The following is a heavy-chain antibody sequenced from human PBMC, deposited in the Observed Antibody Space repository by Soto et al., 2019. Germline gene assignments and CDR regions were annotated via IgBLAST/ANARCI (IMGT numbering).Heavy chain of an antibody. CDR3: VRFMEWSKGFDY. Sequence: SETLSLTCAVYGGSFSGYYWSWIRQPPGKGLEWIGEINHSGSTNYNPSLKSRVTISVDTSKNQFSLKLSSVTAADTAVYYCVRFMEWSKGFDYWGQGTLVTVSS. V-gene: IGHV4-34*01. CDR2: INHSGST. J-gene: IGHJ4*02. CDR1: GGSFSGYY. D-gene: IGHD3-3*01.